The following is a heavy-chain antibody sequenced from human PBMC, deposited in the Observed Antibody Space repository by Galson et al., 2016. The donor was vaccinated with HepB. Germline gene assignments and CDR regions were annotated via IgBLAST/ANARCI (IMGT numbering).Heavy chain of an antibody. D-gene: IGHD4-23*01. Sequence: SLRLSCAASGFTVNNNYMTWVRQAPEKGLEWVAVIYNDGYTYYADSVKGRFTISRDNSKNTLYLQMNSLSAEDTAVYYCARGQAYGGSGYFDYWGQGNLVTVAS. CDR1: GFTVNNNY. CDR3: ARGQAYGGSGYFDY. V-gene: IGHV3-53*01. CDR2: IYNDGYT. J-gene: IGHJ4*02.